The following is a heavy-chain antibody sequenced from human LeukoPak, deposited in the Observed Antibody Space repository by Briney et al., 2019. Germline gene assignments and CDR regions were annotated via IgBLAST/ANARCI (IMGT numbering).Heavy chain of an antibody. D-gene: IGHD6-19*01. CDR1: GLTFSRSY. Sequence: GGYLRLSCAASGLTFSRSYMSWVRQAPGKGLEWVSVIFGGDSTYYADSVKGRFTISRDNSKNTLYLQMNSLRAEDTAVYYCFNVAVAAPEDYWGQGTLVTVSS. V-gene: IGHV3-53*01. J-gene: IGHJ4*02. CDR2: IFGGDST. CDR3: FNVAVAAPEDY.